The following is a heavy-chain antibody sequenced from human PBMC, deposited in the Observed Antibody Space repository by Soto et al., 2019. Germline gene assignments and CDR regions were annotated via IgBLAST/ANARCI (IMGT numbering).Heavy chain of an antibody. Sequence: QVQLVESGGGVVQPGRSLRLSCAASGFTFSSYAMHWVRQAPGKGLEWVAVISYDGSNKYYADSVKGRFTISRDNSKNMLDRQMNSLSAEDTAVYYCARGRYCSSTSCFRGAIWFDPWGQGTLVTVSS. CDR1: GFTFSSYA. V-gene: IGHV3-30-3*01. J-gene: IGHJ5*02. CDR3: ARGRYCSSTSCFRGAIWFDP. CDR2: ISYDGSNK. D-gene: IGHD2-2*01.